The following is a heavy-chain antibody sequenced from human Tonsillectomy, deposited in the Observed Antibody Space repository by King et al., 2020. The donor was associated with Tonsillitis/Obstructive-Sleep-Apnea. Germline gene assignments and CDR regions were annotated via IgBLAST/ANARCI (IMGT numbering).Heavy chain of an antibody. V-gene: IGHV1-69*01. CDR2: IIPLFGTT. J-gene: IGHJ6*03. CDR1: GGTFSNYA. CDR3: ARLAVTDYMDV. Sequence: QLVQSGAEVKKPGFSVQVSFKASGGTFSNYAISWVRQAPGQGLEWMGGIIPLFGTTNYAQKFQGRVTITADESTSTAYMELSSLRSEDTAVYYCARLAVTDYMDVWGKGTTVTVSS. D-gene: IGHD2-21*02.